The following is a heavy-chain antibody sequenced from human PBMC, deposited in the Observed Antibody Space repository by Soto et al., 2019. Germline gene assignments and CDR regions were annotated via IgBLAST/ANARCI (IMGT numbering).Heavy chain of an antibody. D-gene: IGHD2-15*01. CDR3: ASQYGGYGWLDT. J-gene: IGHJ5*02. CDR1: GFTFSSCA. Sequence: PVGSLRLSCAASGFTFSSCAMGWVRQAPGKGLEWVSDIIDSGGSKYYADSVKGRFTISRDNSKNTLYLQMNSLRAEDTAVYYCASQYGGYGWLDTWGQGTPVTVSS. CDR2: IIDSGGSK. V-gene: IGHV3-23*01.